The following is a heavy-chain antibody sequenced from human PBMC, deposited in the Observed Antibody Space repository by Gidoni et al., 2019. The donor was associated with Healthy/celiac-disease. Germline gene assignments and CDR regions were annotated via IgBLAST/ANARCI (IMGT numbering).Heavy chain of an antibody. J-gene: IGHJ6*02. D-gene: IGHD2-2*01. CDR1: GGSVSGYY. V-gene: IGHV4-34*01. CDR3: ATFSSTSGVSSGMDV. Sequence: QVQLQQWGAGLLKPSETLSLPCAVYGGSVSGYYWSWIRQPPGKGLEWIGEINHSGSTNYNPSLNSRGTISVDTSKNQFSLKLSCVTAADTAVDYCATFSSTSGVSSGMDVWGQGTTVTVSS. CDR2: INHSGST.